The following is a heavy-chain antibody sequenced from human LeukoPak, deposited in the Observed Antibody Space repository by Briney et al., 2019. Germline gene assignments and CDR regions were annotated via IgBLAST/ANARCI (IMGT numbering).Heavy chain of an antibody. CDR2: IRYDGSNK. V-gene: IGHV3-30*02. Sequence: GGSLRLSCAASGFTFSSYGMHWVRQAPGKGLEWVAFIRYDGSNKYYADSVKGRFTISRDNSKNTLYLQMNSLRAEDTAVYYCAKAGDIVVVVASYYFDYWGQGTLVTVSS. CDR3: AKAGDIVVVVASYYFDY. J-gene: IGHJ4*02. D-gene: IGHD2-15*01. CDR1: GFTFSSYG.